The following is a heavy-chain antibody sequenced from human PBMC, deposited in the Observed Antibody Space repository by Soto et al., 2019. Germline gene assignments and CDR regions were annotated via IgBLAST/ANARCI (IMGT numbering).Heavy chain of an antibody. CDR1: GYIFTADF. CDR3: PNSVGVDGDC. D-gene: IGHD2-15*01. Sequence: PGEALSVSCKLSGYIFTADFSCFGREMPGECRWWMFIIYPHECDTRYIPSLQGHVTISADNSISTAYLHWSSLKASDTWMYYCPNSVGVDGDCWGQESVVTVSS. J-gene: IGHJ4*02. V-gene: IGHV5-51*01. CDR2: IYPHECDT.